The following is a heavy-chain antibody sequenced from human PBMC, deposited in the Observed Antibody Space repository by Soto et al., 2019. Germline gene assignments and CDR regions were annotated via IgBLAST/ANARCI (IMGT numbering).Heavy chain of an antibody. CDR2: IFYSGST. V-gene: IGHV4-59*08. Sequence: SXTLSLTCTVSGGSISSYYWSWIRQPPVNGLEWIGYIFYSGSTYYNPSLKSRVTISVDTSKNQFSLKLSSVTAADTAVYYCARFEREGLYYDFWNQFDPWGQGTLVTVSS. CDR1: GGSISSYY. CDR3: ARFEREGLYYDFWNQFDP. J-gene: IGHJ5*02. D-gene: IGHD3-3*01.